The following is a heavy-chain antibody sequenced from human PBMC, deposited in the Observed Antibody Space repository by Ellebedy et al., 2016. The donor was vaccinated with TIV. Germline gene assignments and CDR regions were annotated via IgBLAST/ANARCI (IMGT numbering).Heavy chain of an antibody. V-gene: IGHV3-53*01. D-gene: IGHD3-22*01. J-gene: IGHJ4*02. CDR2: IYSGVSGGST. Sequence: PGGSLRLSCAASGFSLNVNYMSWVRQAPGKGLEWVSIIYSGVSGGSTYYADSVKGRFTISRANSKNSLYLQMNSLRAEDTAVYYCARARGEEDFDSSGSYFDYWGQGTLVTVSS. CDR3: ARARGEEDFDSSGSYFDY. CDR1: GFSLNVNY.